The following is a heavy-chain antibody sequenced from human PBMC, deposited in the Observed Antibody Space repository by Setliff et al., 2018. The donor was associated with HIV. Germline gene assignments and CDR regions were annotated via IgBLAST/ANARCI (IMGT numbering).Heavy chain of an antibody. Sequence: ASVKVSCKASGYRFTDYCMVWVRQAPGQGLEWMGWMNPNSGDTNYAQNLQDRVAMTWDTSISTAYMELSRLRSDDTALYYCARDPIRGYISEGYFDVWGRGTPVTVSS. CDR1: GYRFTDYC. V-gene: IGHV1-2*02. CDR3: ARDPIRGYISEGYFDV. J-gene: IGHJ2*01. CDR2: MNPNSGDT. D-gene: IGHD5-18*01.